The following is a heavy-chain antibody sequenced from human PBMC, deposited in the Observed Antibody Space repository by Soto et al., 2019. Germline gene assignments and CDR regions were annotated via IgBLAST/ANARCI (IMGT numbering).Heavy chain of an antibody. CDR2: ISWNSGII. J-gene: IGHJ4*02. V-gene: IGHV3-9*01. CDR1: GFTFDDYA. Sequence: GGSLRLSCAASGFTFDDYAMHWVRQAPGKGLEWVSCISWNSGIIGYADSVKGRFTISRDSAKNSLYLQMNSLRAEDTALYYCVKGYNYASKHYFTSWGQGTLVTVSS. D-gene: IGHD5-18*01. CDR3: VKGYNYASKHYFTS.